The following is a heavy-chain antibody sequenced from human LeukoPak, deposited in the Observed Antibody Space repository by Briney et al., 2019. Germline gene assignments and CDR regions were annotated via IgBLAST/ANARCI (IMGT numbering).Heavy chain of an antibody. J-gene: IGHJ4*02. V-gene: IGHV1-2*02. CDR1: GYTFTGYY. D-gene: IGHD1-26*01. CDR3: ATELFISSSSSGSYSL. Sequence: ASVKVSCKASGYTFTGYYMHWVRQAPGQGLEWMGWINPNSGGTNYAQKFQGRVTMTRDTSISTAYMELSRLRSDDTAVYYCATELFISSSSSGSYSLWGQGTLVTVSS. CDR2: INPNSGGT.